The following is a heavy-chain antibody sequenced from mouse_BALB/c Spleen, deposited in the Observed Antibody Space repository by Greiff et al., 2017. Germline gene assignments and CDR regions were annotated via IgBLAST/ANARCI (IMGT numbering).Heavy chain of an antibody. D-gene: IGHD4-1*01. CDR1: GFNIKDYY. J-gene: IGHJ4*01. CDR3: NAGTGSHYYAMDY. V-gene: IGHV14-4*02. CDR2: IDPENGDT. Sequence: VQLQQSGAELVRSGASVKLSCTASGFNIKDYYMHWVKQRPEQGLEWIGWIDPENGDTEYAPKFQGKATMTADTSSNTAYLQLSSLTSEDTAVYYCNAGTGSHYYAMDYWGQGTSVTVSS.